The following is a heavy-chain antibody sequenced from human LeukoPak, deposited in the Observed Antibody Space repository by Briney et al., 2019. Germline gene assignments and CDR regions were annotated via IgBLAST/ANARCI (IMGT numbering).Heavy chain of an antibody. V-gene: IGHV3-21*01. Sequence: ETLSLTCTVSGYSISSGYYWGWIRQPPGKGLEWVSSISSSSSYIYYADSVKGRFTISRDNAKNSLYLQMNSLRAEDTAVYYCARVRGVVPDWGQGTLVTVSS. CDR2: ISSSSSYI. CDR3: ARVRGVVPD. CDR1: GYSISSGYY. J-gene: IGHJ4*02. D-gene: IGHD3-3*01.